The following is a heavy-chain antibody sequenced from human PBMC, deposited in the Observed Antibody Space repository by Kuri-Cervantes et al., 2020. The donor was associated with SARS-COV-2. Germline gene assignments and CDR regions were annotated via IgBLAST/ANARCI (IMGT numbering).Heavy chain of an antibody. CDR2: ISYDGSDK. Sequence: TLSLTCAASGFTFSNFGMHWVRQAPGKGLEWVTLISYDGSDKYYADSVKGRFTISRDNSKSTLFLQMNSLGAEDTAEYYCARGAAAADYFFYGMDVWGRGTTVTVSS. V-gene: IGHV3-30*03. CDR3: ARGAAAADYFFYGMDV. J-gene: IGHJ6*02. CDR1: GFTFSNFG. D-gene: IGHD6-13*01.